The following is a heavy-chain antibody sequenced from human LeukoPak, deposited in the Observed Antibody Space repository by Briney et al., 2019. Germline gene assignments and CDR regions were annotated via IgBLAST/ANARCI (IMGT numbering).Heavy chain of an antibody. J-gene: IGHJ4*02. Sequence: GGSLRLSCAASGFTFSNYWMHWVRQAPGQGLVWVTRIKADGSSTIYADSVKGRFTISRDNAKNTLYLQMNTLRAEDTAVYYCARTRETAEGSFDYWGQGTLVTVSS. CDR3: ARTRETAEGSFDY. V-gene: IGHV3-74*01. CDR2: IKADGSST. D-gene: IGHD3-10*01. CDR1: GFTFSNYW.